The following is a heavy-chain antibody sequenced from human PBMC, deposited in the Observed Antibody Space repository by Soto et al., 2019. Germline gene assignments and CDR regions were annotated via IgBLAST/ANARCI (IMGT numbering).Heavy chain of an antibody. D-gene: IGHD5-12*01. Sequence: PSETLSLTCTVSGGSVSSGSFYWSWIRRPPGKGLERIGYFYDSGSTNYNPSLRSRVTMSVDTSKNQFSLKLSSVTAADTAVYYCAASAPPATNYYYAMDVWGQGTTVTVYS. J-gene: IGHJ6*02. CDR1: GGSVSSGSFY. CDR3: AASAPPATNYYYAMDV. CDR2: FYDSGST. V-gene: IGHV4-61*01.